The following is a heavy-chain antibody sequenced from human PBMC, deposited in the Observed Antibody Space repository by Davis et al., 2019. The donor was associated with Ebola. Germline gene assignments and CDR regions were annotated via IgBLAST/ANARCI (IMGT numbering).Heavy chain of an antibody. CDR3: ARSMHLYYGMDV. V-gene: IGHV4-34*01. J-gene: IGHJ6*02. CDR2: IKSGGST. CDR1: GGSFTAYY. Sequence: PSETLSLTCAVYGGSFTAYYWKWIRQPPGKGLEWIGEIKSGGSTNYNPSLKSRVTISVDTSKKQFSLELSSVSAADRGVYYCARSMHLYYGMDVWGQGTTVTVSS.